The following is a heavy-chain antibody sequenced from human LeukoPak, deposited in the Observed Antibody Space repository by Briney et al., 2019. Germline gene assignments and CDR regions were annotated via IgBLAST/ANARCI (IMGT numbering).Heavy chain of an antibody. CDR3: ARGRWQWLVRGYYYGMDV. CDR1: GGSFSGYY. V-gene: IGHV4-34*01. Sequence: SETLSLTCAVYGGSFSGYYWSWIRQPPGKGLEWIGEINHSGSTNYNPSLKSRVTISVDTSKNQFSLKLSSVTAADTAVYYCARGRWQWLVRGYYYGMDVWGQGTTVTVSS. CDR2: INHSGST. D-gene: IGHD6-19*01. J-gene: IGHJ6*02.